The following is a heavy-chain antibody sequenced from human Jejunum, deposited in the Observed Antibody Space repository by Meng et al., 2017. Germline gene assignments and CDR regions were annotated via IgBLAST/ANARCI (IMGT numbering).Heavy chain of an antibody. CDR2: TSYDGKIK. CDR1: GFTFSAHA. CDR3: ARVDYSGSFFFSQIAL. D-gene: IGHD1-26*01. J-gene: IGHJ4*02. Sequence: GESLKISCAASGFTFSAHALHWVRQVPGRGLEWVAVTSYDGKIKRYADSVKGRFTISRDNSKEMLYLLMDSLRLEDSALYYCARVDYSGSFFFSQIALWGQGPLVTVSS. V-gene: IGHV3-30*04.